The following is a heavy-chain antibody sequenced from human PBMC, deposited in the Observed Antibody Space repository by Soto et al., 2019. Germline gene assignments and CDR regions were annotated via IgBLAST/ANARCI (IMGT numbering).Heavy chain of an antibody. Sequence: QVQLVESGGGVVQPGRSLRLSYAASGFTFSSYGMHWVRQAPGKGLEWVAVISYDGSNKYYADSVKGRFTISRDNSKNTLYLQMNSLRAEDTAVYYCAKDLELDIVVVPAARLSGDYWGQGTLVTVSS. J-gene: IGHJ4*02. CDR3: AKDLELDIVVVPAARLSGDY. D-gene: IGHD2-2*03. CDR1: GFTFSSYG. CDR2: ISYDGSNK. V-gene: IGHV3-30*18.